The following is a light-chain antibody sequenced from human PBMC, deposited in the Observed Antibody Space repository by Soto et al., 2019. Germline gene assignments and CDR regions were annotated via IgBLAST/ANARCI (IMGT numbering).Light chain of an antibody. J-gene: IGLJ2*01. CDR1: SSNIGSNT. Sequence: ALTHPPSASGTPGQRVTISCSRSSSNIGSNTVNWYQQLPGTAPKLVIYSNNQRPSGVPDRFSGSKSGTPASLEISGLQSEDEADYYCVAWDDSLNGYVVFGGGTKVTVL. CDR3: VAWDDSLNGYVV. CDR2: SNN. V-gene: IGLV1-44*01.